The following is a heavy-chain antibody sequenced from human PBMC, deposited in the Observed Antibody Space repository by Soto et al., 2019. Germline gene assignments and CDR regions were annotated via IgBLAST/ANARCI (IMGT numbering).Heavy chain of an antibody. Sequence: PGGSLWLSRAGWRFSGCRKSMWRVRPAPGKGLEWVSVIYSGGSTYYADSVKGRFTISRHNSKNTLYLQMNSLRAEDTAVYYCARGDQSYYYYMDVWGKGTTVTVSS. CDR2: IYSGGST. V-gene: IGHV3-53*04. J-gene: IGHJ6*03. CDR3: ARGDQSYYYYMDV. CDR1: RFSGCRKS. D-gene: IGHD3-16*01.